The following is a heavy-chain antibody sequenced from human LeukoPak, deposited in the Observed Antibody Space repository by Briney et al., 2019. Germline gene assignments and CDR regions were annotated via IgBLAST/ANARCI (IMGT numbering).Heavy chain of an antibody. CDR1: GGSFSGYY. V-gene: IGHV4-34*01. Sequence: SETLSLTCAVYGGSFSGYYWNWIRQPPGKGLEWIGEINHSGSTNYNPSLKSRVTISVDTSKNQFSLKLSSVTAADTAVYYCAGNIAAAGRVWFDPWGQGTLVTVSS. D-gene: IGHD6-13*01. J-gene: IGHJ5*02. CDR3: AGNIAAAGRVWFDP. CDR2: INHSGST.